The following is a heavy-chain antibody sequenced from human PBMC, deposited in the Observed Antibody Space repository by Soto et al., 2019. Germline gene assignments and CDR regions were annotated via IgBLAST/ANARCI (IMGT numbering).Heavy chain of an antibody. V-gene: IGHV6-1*01. CDR2: TYYRSKWYN. CDR3: AREPRFEDSSGYYYFDY. CDR1: GDSVSSNSAA. D-gene: IGHD3-22*01. Sequence: SQTLSLTCAISGDSVSSNSAAWNWIRQSPSRGLEWLGRTYYRSKWYNDYAVSVKSRITINPGTSKNQFSLQLNSVTPEDTAVYYCAREPRFEDSSGYYYFDYWGQGTLVTVSS. J-gene: IGHJ4*02.